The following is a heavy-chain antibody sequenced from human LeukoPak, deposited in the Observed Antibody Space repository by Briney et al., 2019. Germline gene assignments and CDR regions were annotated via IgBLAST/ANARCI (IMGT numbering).Heavy chain of an antibody. CDR2: IYHSGST. D-gene: IGHD2-2*02. Sequence: SGTLSLTCAVSGGSISSSNWWSWVRQPPGKGLEWIGEIYHSGSTNYNPSLKSRVTISVDKSKNQFSLKLSSVTAADTAAYYCARESCSSSSCYMVYWGQGTLVTVSS. CDR3: ARESCSSSSCYMVY. CDR1: GGSISSSNW. V-gene: IGHV4-4*02. J-gene: IGHJ4*02.